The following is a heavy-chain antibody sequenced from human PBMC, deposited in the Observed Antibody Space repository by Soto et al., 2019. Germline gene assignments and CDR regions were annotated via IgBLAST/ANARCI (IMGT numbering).Heavy chain of an antibody. J-gene: IGHJ6*02. Sequence: SETLSLTCTVSGGSISSGGYYWSWIRQHPGKGLEWIGYIYYSGSTYYNPSLKSRVTISVDTSKNQFSLKLSSVTAADTAVYYCARSGNSSGGYYYYYGMDVRGQRTTVTVSS. V-gene: IGHV4-31*03. CDR2: IYYSGST. D-gene: IGHD6-6*01. CDR3: ARSGNSSGGYYYYYGMDV. CDR1: GGSISSGGYY.